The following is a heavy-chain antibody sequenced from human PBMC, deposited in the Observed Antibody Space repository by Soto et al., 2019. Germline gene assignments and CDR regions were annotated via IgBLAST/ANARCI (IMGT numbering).Heavy chain of an antibody. D-gene: IGHD2-8*02. CDR3: ARGPRGLYHHDY. V-gene: IGHV3-74*01. Sequence: EVQLVESGGGLVQPGGSLRLSCVASGFTFSGDWMHWVRQAAGKGLVWVSRINMDGTSTNYADSVKGRFTISRDNAKNTLYLQMNCLRVYDTAVYYCARGPRGLYHHDYWGQGALVTVS. CDR1: GFTFSGDW. J-gene: IGHJ4*02. CDR2: INMDGTST.